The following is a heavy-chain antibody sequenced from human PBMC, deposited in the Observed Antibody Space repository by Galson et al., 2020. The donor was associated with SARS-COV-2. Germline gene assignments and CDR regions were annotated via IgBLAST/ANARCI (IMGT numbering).Heavy chain of an antibody. J-gene: IGHJ4*02. V-gene: IGHV3-64D*06. Sequence: GESLKISCSASGFTFSTYAMHWVRQAPGKGLEYVSAISSNGGDTYYADSVKGRFTMSRDNSKNTLYLQMSSLRAEDTAVYYCVKRYCGSTSCYFDYWGQGTLVTVSS. CDR1: GFTFSTYA. D-gene: IGHD2-2*01. CDR3: VKRYCGSTSCYFDY. CDR2: ISSNGGDT.